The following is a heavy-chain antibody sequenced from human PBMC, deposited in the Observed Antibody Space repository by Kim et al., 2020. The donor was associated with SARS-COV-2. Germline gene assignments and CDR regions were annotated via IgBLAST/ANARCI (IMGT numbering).Heavy chain of an antibody. Sequence: SETLSLTCSVSGASISDYYWTWIRQPAGKGLEWIGRVYVSGTTDYNPSLKSRVTLSIDTSKKQFSLRLTSMTAADTAVYFCARGTSYFASGALRGVDVWG. D-gene: IGHD3-10*01. CDR2: VYVSGTT. CDR1: GASISDYY. J-gene: IGHJ6*01. V-gene: IGHV4-4*07. CDR3: ARGTSYFASGALRGVDV.